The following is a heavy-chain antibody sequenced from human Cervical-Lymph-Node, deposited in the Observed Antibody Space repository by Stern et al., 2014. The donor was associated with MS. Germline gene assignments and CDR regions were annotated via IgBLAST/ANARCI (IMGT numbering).Heavy chain of an antibody. CDR1: GYTFTTYC. D-gene: IGHD6-19*01. CDR2: INPGGGST. V-gene: IGHV1-46*01. CDR3: AREVAGHRLGMMDV. J-gene: IGHJ6*02. Sequence: VQLVESGAEVKKPGASLKVSCQASGYTFTTYCIRWVRQTHGKGLEWMGIINPGGGSTSYGQKFQGRVTMTRDTSTSTVYMELSSLRSEDTAVYYCAREVAGHRLGMMDVWGQGTTVTVSS.